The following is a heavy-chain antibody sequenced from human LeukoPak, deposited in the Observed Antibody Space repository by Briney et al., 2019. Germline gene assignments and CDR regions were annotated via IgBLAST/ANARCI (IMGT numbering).Heavy chain of an antibody. CDR2: INNYNGNT. J-gene: IGHJ6*03. CDR3: ARVVGGTTTYYHMDV. V-gene: IGHV1-18*01. CDR1: GYTFTNYD. D-gene: IGHD1-26*01. Sequence: GASVTVSCKASGYTFTNYDISWVRQAPGQGLEWMGWINNYNGNTHYAQNVLGRVTMTTDTSTGTAYMELGSLTSDDTAVYYCARVVGGTTTYYHMDVWGKGTTVTVSS.